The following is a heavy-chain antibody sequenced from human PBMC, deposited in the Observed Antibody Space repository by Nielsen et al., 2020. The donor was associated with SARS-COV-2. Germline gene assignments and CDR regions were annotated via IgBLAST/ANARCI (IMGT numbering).Heavy chain of an antibody. J-gene: IGHJ6*03. V-gene: IGHV4-4*02. Sequence: SETLSLTCAVSGDSMSSTSWWSWVRQTPGEGLEWIGEFYHSDSTNYSPSLQSRVTISLDKSKQQFSLRLRSVTAADTAVYYCVTGYSISRSGYYYMDVWGKGTTVTVSS. CDR1: GDSMSSTSW. D-gene: IGHD6-13*01. CDR3: VTGYSISRSGYYYMDV. CDR2: FYHSDST.